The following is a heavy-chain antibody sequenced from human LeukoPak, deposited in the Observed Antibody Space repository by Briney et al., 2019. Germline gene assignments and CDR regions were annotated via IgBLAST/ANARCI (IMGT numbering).Heavy chain of an antibody. CDR1: GFTFNSYS. V-gene: IGHV3-48*02. D-gene: IGHD2-15*01. CDR3: ARDVGHGSRMSYFDY. J-gene: IGHJ4*02. Sequence: GGSLRLSCEASGFTFNSYSMNWVRQAPGNGLEWVSYISSGSSTIYYADSVKGRFTISRDNAKNSLYLQMNSLRDEDTAVYYCARDVGHGSRMSYFDYWGQGTLVTVSS. CDR2: ISSGSSTI.